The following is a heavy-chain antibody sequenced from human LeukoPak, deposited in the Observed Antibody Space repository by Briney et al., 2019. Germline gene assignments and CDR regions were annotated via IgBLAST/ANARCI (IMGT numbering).Heavy chain of an antibody. V-gene: IGHV4-59*01. CDR3: ARLFWSDSHSFDY. CDR1: GGSTSSYY. Sequence: PSETLSLTCIVSGGSTSSYYWSWIRQPPGKGLEWIGYIHYSGSTNYNPPLKSRVTISLDTSKNQFSLKLSSVAAADTAVYYCARLFWSDSHSFDYWGQGTLVTVSS. CDR2: IHYSGST. D-gene: IGHD3-3*01. J-gene: IGHJ4*02.